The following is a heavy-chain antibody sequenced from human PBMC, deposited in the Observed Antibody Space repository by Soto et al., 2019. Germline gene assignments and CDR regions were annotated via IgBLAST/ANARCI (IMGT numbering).Heavy chain of an antibody. J-gene: IGHJ4*02. CDR2: ISATGGGT. CDR3: AKDRRAGGNSAFYFDF. Sequence: GGSLRLSCAASGFKFSNYAMSWVRQAPGKGLEWVSLISATGGGTYYADSVKGRFTISRDNSHNTLYLQVHSLTAEDTAVYYCAKDRRAGGNSAFYFDFWGQGAQVTAPQ. V-gene: IGHV3-23*01. CDR1: GFKFSNYA. D-gene: IGHD3-16*01.